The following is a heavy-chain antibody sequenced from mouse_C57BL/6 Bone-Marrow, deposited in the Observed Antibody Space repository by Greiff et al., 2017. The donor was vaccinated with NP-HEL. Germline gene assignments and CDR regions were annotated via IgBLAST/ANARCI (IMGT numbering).Heavy chain of an antibody. CDR1: GYTFTSYW. J-gene: IGHJ1*03. V-gene: IGHV1-69*01. Sequence: VQLQQPGAELVMPGASVKLSCKASGYTFTSYWMHWVKQRPGQGLEWIGEIDPSDSYTNYNHKFKGKSTLTVDKSSSTAYMQLSSLTSEDSAVYYCASGGYYGSDWYFDVWGTGTTVTVSS. CDR3: ASGGYYGSDWYFDV. CDR2: IDPSDSYT. D-gene: IGHD1-1*01.